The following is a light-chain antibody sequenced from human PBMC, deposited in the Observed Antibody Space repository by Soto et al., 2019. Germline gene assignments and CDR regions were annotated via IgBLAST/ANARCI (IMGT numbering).Light chain of an antibody. CDR2: EGS. V-gene: IGLV2-23*03. CDR1: SSDVGSYNL. CDR3: CSYAGSSTFSYV. Sequence: QSVLAQPASVSGSPGQSITISCTGTSSDVGSYNLVSRYQQHPGKAPKLMIYEGSKRPSGVSNRFSGSKSGNTASLTIPGLQAEDGADYYCCSYAGSSTFSYVFGTGTKVTVL. J-gene: IGLJ1*01.